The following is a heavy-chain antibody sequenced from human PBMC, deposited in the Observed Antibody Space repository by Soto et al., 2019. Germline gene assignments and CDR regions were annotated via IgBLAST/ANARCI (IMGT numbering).Heavy chain of an antibody. CDR3: ARDGHGMDV. CDR2: IFFTGIT. V-gene: IGHV4-61*01. J-gene: IGHJ6*02. CDR1: GGSVTTGSYN. Sequence: QVQLQESGPGLVRPSETLSLTCTVSGGSVTTGSYNWSWIRWPPGKGLEWIGNIFFTGITHYNPSLNNRVTMSVDTSKNQFSLTVTFVTAADTAVYYCARDGHGMDVWGQGTTVTVSS.